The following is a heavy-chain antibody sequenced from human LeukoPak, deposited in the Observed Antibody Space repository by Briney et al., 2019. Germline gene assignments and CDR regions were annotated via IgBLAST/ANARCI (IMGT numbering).Heavy chain of an antibody. V-gene: IGHV3-21*04. J-gene: IGHJ5*02. Sequence: GGSLRLSCAASGFTFSSYSMNWVRQAPGKGLEWVSSISSSSSYIYYADSVKGRFTISRDNAKNSLYLQMNSLRAEDTAVYYCARDQRFRLAFDPWGQGTLVTVSS. D-gene: IGHD6-19*01. CDR3: ARDQRFRLAFDP. CDR1: GFTFSSYS. CDR2: ISSSSSYI.